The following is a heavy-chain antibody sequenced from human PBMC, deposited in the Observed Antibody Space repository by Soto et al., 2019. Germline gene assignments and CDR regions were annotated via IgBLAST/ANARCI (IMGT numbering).Heavy chain of an antibody. V-gene: IGHV3-9*01. CDR1: GFNFDDHA. CDR2: ISWNSVTI. J-gene: IGHJ5*02. CDR3: VRSSGSQPRAGWFDP. D-gene: IGHD1-26*01. Sequence: EVQLVESGGGLAQPGWSRRLSCAASGFNFDDHAMHWVRQTPGKGLEWVSGISWNSVTINYADSIKGRFTISRDNAKRTLYLQMNNLIPADTAMYFCVRSSGSQPRAGWFDPWGQGTLVTVS.